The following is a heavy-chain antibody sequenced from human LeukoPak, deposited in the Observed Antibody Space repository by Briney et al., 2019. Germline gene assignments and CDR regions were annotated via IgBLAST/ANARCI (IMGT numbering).Heavy chain of an antibody. CDR1: GGSFSGYY. Sequence: PSETLSLTCAVYGGSFSGYYWSWIRQPPGKGLEWIGEINHSGSTNYNPSLKSRVTISVDRSKNQFSLKLSSVTAADTAVYYCAREEDYSHAFDIWGQGTMVTVSS. CDR3: AREEDYSHAFDI. V-gene: IGHV4-34*01. D-gene: IGHD2-15*01. CDR2: INHSGST. J-gene: IGHJ3*02.